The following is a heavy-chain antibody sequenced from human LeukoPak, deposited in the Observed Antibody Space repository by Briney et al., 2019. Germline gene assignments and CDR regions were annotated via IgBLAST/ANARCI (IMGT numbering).Heavy chain of an antibody. CDR3: AKVPDGYSYGLDY. Sequence: PGGSLILSCAASGFTFSSYGMHWVRQAPGKGLEWVGVISDDGSNKYYADSVKGRFTISRDNSKNTLYLQMNSLRAEDTAVYYCAKVPDGYSYGLDYWGQGTLVTVSS. D-gene: IGHD5-18*01. J-gene: IGHJ4*02. V-gene: IGHV3-30*18. CDR2: ISDDGSNK. CDR1: GFTFSSYG.